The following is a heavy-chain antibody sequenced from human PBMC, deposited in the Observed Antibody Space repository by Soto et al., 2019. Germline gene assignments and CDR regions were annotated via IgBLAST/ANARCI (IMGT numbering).Heavy chain of an antibody. CDR2: IYYSGST. J-gene: IGHJ4*02. Sequence: QLQLQESGPGLVKPSETLSLTCTVSGGSISSSSYYWGWIRQPPGKGLEWIGSIYYSGSTYYNPSLKRRVTSSVDTSKNQFSLKLSSVTAADTAVYYCARGRRYSSSWYSDYWGQGTLVTVSS. V-gene: IGHV4-39*01. D-gene: IGHD6-13*01. CDR1: GGSISSSSYY. CDR3: ARGRRYSSSWYSDY.